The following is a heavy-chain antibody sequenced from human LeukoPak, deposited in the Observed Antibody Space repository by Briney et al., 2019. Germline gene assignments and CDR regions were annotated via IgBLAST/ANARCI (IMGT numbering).Heavy chain of an antibody. CDR2: INHSGST. CDR3: ARGGWGITGNPFDY. V-gene: IGHV4-34*01. J-gene: IGHJ4*02. CDR1: GGSFSGYY. D-gene: IGHD1-20*01. Sequence: SETLSLTCAVYGGSFSGYYWSWIRQPPGKGLEWIGEINHSGSTNYNPSLKSRVTISVDTSKNRFSLKLSSVTAADTAVYYCARGGWGITGNPFDYWGQGTLVTVSS.